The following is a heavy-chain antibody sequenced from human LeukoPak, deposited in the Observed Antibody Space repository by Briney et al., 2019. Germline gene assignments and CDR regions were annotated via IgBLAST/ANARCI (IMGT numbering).Heavy chain of an antibody. CDR2: VSSSSSYI. V-gene: IGHV3-21*01. CDR3: ASPRDSSGYGMDV. J-gene: IGHJ6*02. CDR1: GYTFSSYS. D-gene: IGHD6-19*01. Sequence: GGCLRLSCAASGYTFSSYSENWVREAPGKGLEWVSSVSSSSSYIYYADSVKGRFTISRDNAKNSLYLQMNSLRAEDTAVYYCASPRDSSGYGMDVWGQGTTVTVSS.